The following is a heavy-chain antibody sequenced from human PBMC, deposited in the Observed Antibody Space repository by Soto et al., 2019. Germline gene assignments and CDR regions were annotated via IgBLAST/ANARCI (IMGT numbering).Heavy chain of an antibody. D-gene: IGHD1-26*01. CDR1: GDSVSSNSAG. CDR2: TYYRSKWYY. Sequence: PSQTLSLTCAITGDSVSSNSAGWSWVRQSPSRGLEWLGRTYYRSKWYYEYAVSVRGRITINPDTSKNQYSLQLNSVTPEDTAVYFCVRGKQYSGRIFNYWGQGTLVTVSA. V-gene: IGHV6-1*01. J-gene: IGHJ4*01. CDR3: VRGKQYSGRIFNY.